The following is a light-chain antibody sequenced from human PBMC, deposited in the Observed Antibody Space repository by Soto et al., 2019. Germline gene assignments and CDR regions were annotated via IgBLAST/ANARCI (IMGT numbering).Light chain of an antibody. Sequence: EIVMTQSPATLSVSPGERATLSCRASQSVGSNLAWYQQKPGQAPRLLIYGASTRATGIPARFSGGGSGREFTLTISCLQAVDLAVYFCQQYNDWATFGQGTKV. CDR1: QSVGSN. CDR3: QQYNDWAT. V-gene: IGKV3-15*01. CDR2: GAS. J-gene: IGKJ1*01.